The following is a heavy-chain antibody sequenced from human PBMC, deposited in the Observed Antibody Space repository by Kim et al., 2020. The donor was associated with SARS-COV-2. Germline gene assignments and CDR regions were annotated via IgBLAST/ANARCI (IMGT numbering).Heavy chain of an antibody. J-gene: IGHJ4*02. CDR3: ARRDTRGYYRL. Sequence: SETLSLTCTVSDGSIRDYYWSWFRQPPGKGLEWIGYVFSSGTTNYNPSLESRLTISVDTSKNQFSLRLRSVTTADTAVYYGARRDTRGYYRLWGQGRLVT. CDR2: VFSSGTT. CDR1: DGSIRDYY. D-gene: IGHD3-22*01. V-gene: IGHV4-59*01.